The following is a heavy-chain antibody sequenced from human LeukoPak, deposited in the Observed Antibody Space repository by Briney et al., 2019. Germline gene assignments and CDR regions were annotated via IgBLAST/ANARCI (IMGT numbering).Heavy chain of an antibody. CDR3: ARGRNYYGSGSGRSRKGFDY. J-gene: IGHJ4*02. D-gene: IGHD3-10*01. CDR1: GGSFSGYY. V-gene: IGHV4-34*01. Sequence: SETLSLTCAVYGGSFSGYYWSWIRQPPGKGLEWIGEINHSGSTNYNPSLKSRVTISVDTSKNQFSLKLSSVTAADTAVYYCARGRNYYGSGSGRSRKGFDYWGQGTLVTVSS. CDR2: INHSGST.